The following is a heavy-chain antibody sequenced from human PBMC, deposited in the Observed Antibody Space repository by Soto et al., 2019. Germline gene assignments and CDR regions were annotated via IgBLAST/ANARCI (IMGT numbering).Heavy chain of an antibody. CDR1: GFTVRSNY. J-gene: IGHJ3*02. Sequence: EVQLVESGGGLVQPGGSLRLSCAASGFTVRSNYMSWVRQAPGKGLEWVSVIYSGGSTYYADSVKGRFTVSRDNFKNTVYLQMNSLRVEDTAVYYCARDRYCSGGSRNDAFDIWGQGTMVTVSS. CDR2: IYSGGST. CDR3: ARDRYCSGGSRNDAFDI. V-gene: IGHV3-66*01. D-gene: IGHD2-15*01.